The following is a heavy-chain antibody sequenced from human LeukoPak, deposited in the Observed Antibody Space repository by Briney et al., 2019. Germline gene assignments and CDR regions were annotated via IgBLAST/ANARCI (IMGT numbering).Heavy chain of an antibody. CDR3: ASIAAAGPHEDYYYYGMDV. CDR1: GGSVSSGSYY. CDR2: IYYSGST. J-gene: IGHJ6*02. D-gene: IGHD6-13*01. Sequence: SETLSLTCTVSGGSVSSGSYYWSWIRQPPGKGLEWIGYIYYSGSTNYNPSLKSRVTISVDTSKNQFSLKLSSVTAADTAVYYCASIAAAGPHEDYYYYGMDVWGQGTTVTVSS. V-gene: IGHV4-61*01.